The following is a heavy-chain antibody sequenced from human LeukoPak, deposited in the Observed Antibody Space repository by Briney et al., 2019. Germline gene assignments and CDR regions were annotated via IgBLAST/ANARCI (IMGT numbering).Heavy chain of an antibody. Sequence: GGSLRLSCAASGFTFSTYTMNWVRQAPGKGLEWVSSISSSSSYIYYKESVKGRFTLSRDNARNSLSLQMNSLRAEDTAVYYCARDVPYYYESSGYYSLGFDIWGQGTMVTVSS. CDR1: GFTFSTYT. D-gene: IGHD3-22*01. J-gene: IGHJ3*02. CDR2: ISSSSSYI. CDR3: ARDVPYYYESSGYYSLGFDI. V-gene: IGHV3-21*01.